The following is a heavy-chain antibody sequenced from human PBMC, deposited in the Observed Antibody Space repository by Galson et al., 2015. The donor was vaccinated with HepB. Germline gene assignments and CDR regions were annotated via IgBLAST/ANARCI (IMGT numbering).Heavy chain of an antibody. Sequence: SLRLSCAASGFTFSSYNMHWVRQAPGKGLEWVAIVWYDGSNKYYADSVKGRFTISRDNSKNTLYLQMNSLRAEDTALYYCAKDPYLYSALAGTMAGFDYWGQGTLVTVSS. J-gene: IGHJ4*02. CDR2: VWYDGSNK. CDR3: AKDPYLYSALAGTMAGFDY. D-gene: IGHD6-19*01. CDR1: GFTFSSYN. V-gene: IGHV3-30*02.